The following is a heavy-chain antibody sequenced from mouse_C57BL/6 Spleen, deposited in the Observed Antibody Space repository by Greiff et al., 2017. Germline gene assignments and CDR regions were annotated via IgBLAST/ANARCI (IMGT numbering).Heavy chain of an antibody. V-gene: IGHV1-76*01. CDR3: ARSPITTVPYYYAMDY. Sequence: QVQLQQSGAELVRPGASVKLSCKASGYTFTDYYINWVKQRPGPGLEWIARIYPGSGNTYYNEKFKGKATLTAEKSSSTAYMQLSSLTSEDSAVYFCARSPITTVPYYYAMDYWGQGTSVTVSS. D-gene: IGHD1-1*01. CDR1: GYTFTDYY. J-gene: IGHJ4*01. CDR2: IYPGSGNT.